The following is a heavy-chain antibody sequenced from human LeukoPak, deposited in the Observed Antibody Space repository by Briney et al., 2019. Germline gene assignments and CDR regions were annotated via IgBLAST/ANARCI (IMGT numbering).Heavy chain of an antibody. CDR2: IYYSGST. CDR1: GGSISSSSYY. V-gene: IGHV4-39*01. D-gene: IGHD3-22*01. Sequence: SETLSLTCTVSGGSISSSSYYWGWIRQPPGKGLEWIGSIYYSGSTYYNPSLKSRVTISVDTSKTQFSLKLSSVTAADTAVYYCAVYYYDSSGYYTLFDYWGQGTLVTVSS. J-gene: IGHJ4*02. CDR3: AVYYYDSSGYYTLFDY.